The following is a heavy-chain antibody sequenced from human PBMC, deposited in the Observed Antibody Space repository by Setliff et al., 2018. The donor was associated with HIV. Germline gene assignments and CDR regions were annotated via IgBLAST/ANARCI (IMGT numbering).Heavy chain of an antibody. CDR2: IKQDGSER. Sequence: SWVRQAPGKGLEWVANIKQDGSERSYVDSVKGRFTISRDNAKNSLYLQINSLRAEDTAVYYCAQITVMGYWGQGTLVTVSS. D-gene: IGHD4-4*01. V-gene: IGHV3-7*01. J-gene: IGHJ4*02. CDR3: AQITVMGY.